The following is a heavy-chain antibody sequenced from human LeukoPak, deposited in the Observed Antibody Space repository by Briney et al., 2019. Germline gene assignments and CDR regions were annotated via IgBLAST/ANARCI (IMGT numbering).Heavy chain of an antibody. Sequence: ASVKVSCKASGYTFTGYYIHWVRQAPGQGLEWMGWINPNTGGTNYAQKFHGCVTMTRDTSINTAYMELSRLRSDDTAVYYCARVQQDCQTSLGVLRCAFDIWGQGTMVTVSS. V-gene: IGHV1-2*04. CDR2: INPNTGGT. J-gene: IGHJ3*02. CDR1: GYTFTGYY. D-gene: IGHD3-16*01. CDR3: ARVQQDCQTSLGVLRCAFDI.